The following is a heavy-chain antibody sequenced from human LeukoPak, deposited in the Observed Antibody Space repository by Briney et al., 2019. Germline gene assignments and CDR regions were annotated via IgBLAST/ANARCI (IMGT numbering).Heavy chain of an antibody. D-gene: IGHD5-18*01. CDR3: ARHSNEGGGYSYGLGAFDI. CDR1: GGSISSSSYY. J-gene: IGHJ3*02. Sequence: PSETLSLTCTVSGGSISSSSYYWGWIRQPPGKGLEWIGRIYYGGSTYYNPSLKSRVTISVDTSKNQFSLKLSSVTDADPAVYYCARHSNEGGGYSYGLGAFDIWGQGTMVTVSS. CDR2: IYYGGST. V-gene: IGHV4-39*01.